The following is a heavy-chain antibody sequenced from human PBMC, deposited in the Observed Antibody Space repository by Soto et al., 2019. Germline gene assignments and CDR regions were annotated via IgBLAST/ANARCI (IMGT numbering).Heavy chain of an antibody. Sequence: GSLRLSCAASGFTFSSYAMSWVRQAPGKWLEWVSAISGSGGSTYYADSVKGRFTISRDNSKNTLYLQMNSLRAEDTAVYYCAKDERPPLWFGASDYYYYGMDVWGQGTTVTVSS. CDR2: ISGSGGST. CDR3: AKDERPPLWFGASDYYYYGMDV. D-gene: IGHD3-10*01. J-gene: IGHJ6*01. V-gene: IGHV3-23*01. CDR1: GFTFSSYA.